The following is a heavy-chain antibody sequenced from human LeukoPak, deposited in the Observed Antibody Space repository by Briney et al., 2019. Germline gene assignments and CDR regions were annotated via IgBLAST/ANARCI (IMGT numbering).Heavy chain of an antibody. CDR2: ISGSGGST. D-gene: IGHD3-22*01. Sequence: GGSLRLSCAASGFTFTSFAMSWVRQAPGKGLEWVSAISGSGGSTYYADSVKGRFTISRDNSKNTLYLQMNSLRAEDTAVYYCARGEYYYDSSGYYTGPFFDYWGQGTLVTVSS. CDR1: GFTFTSFA. J-gene: IGHJ4*02. V-gene: IGHV3-23*01. CDR3: ARGEYYYDSSGYYTGPFFDY.